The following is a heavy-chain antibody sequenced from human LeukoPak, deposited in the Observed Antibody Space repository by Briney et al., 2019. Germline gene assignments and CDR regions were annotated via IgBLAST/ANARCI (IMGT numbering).Heavy chain of an antibody. CDR3: ARGITIFGVARPDYYYGMDV. CDR2: ISSSSSTI. CDR1: GFTFSSYS. Sequence: GGSLRLSCAASGFTFSSYSMNWVRQAPGKGLEWVSYISSSSSTIYYADSVKGRFTISRDNAKSSLYLQMNSLRAEDTAVYYCARGITIFGVARPDYYYGMDVWGQGTTVTVSS. V-gene: IGHV3-48*01. J-gene: IGHJ6*02. D-gene: IGHD3-3*01.